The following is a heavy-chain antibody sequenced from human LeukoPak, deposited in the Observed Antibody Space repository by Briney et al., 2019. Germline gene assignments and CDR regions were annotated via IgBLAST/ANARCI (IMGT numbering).Heavy chain of an antibody. CDR3: AKDKDYVWGGYRYMGSFDY. V-gene: IGHV3-23*01. D-gene: IGHD3-16*02. J-gene: IGHJ4*02. Sequence: PGGSLRLSCAASGFTFGSYAMSWVRQAPGKGLEWVSSISGSGGSTSYADSVKGRFTISRDNSKNTLYLQMNGLRAEDTAVYFCAKDKDYVWGGYRYMGSFDYWGQGTLVTVSS. CDR2: ISGSGGST. CDR1: GFTFGSYA.